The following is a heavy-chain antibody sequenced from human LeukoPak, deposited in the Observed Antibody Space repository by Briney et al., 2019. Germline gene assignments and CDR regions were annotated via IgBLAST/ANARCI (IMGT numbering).Heavy chain of an antibody. J-gene: IGHJ4*02. Sequence: GGSLRLSCAASGFTFSDYWMHWVRQAQGKGLVWVSRIDTDGSSATYADSVKGRFTISRDNAKNTVYLQMNSLRVEDTGVYSCASALTTVTPRFHYWGQGTLVTVSS. D-gene: IGHD4-17*01. CDR1: GFTFSDYW. CDR3: ASALTTVTPRFHY. CDR2: IDTDGSSA. V-gene: IGHV3-74*01.